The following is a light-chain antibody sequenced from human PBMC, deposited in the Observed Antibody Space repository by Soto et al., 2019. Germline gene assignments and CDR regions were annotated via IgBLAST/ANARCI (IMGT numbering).Light chain of an antibody. V-gene: IGKV3-15*01. J-gene: IGKJ5*01. CDR1: QSISDT. CDR2: GAS. Sequence: IVMTQSPATRSVSPGGRAPLSCRAGQSISDTLAWYQQKPGQAPRLLIYGASTRATGFPARFSGSGSGTDFTLTISSLQSEDFAVYYCQQYNNWPPITFGQGTRLEIK. CDR3: QQYNNWPPIT.